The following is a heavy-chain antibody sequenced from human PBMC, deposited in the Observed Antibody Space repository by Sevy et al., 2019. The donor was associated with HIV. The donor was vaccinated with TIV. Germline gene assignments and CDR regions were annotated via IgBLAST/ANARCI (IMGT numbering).Heavy chain of an antibody. D-gene: IGHD6-19*01. J-gene: IGHJ4*02. CDR3: VREGAVAAKEGENC. V-gene: IGHV3-53*01. Sequence: GGSLRLSCAASGFTVSSNYMSWVRQAPGKGLEWVSDIYSGGSTYYADSVKGRFTISRDNSKNTVYLQMNSLRAEDTAVYYCVREGAVAAKEGENCWGQGTLVTVSS. CDR1: GFTVSSNY. CDR2: IYSGGST.